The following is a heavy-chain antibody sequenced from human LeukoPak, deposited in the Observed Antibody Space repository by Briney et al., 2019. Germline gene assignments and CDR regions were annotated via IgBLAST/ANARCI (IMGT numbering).Heavy chain of an antibody. CDR2: ISWNSGSI. CDR1: GFTFDDYA. CDR3: AKDKSRFLEWLSFGY. V-gene: IGHV3-9*03. J-gene: IGHJ4*02. Sequence: GRSLRLSCAASGFTFDDYAMHWVRQAPGKGLEWVSGISWNSGSIGYADSVKGRFTISRDNAKNSLYLQMNSLRAEDMALYYCAKDKSRFLEWLSFGYWGQGTLVTVSS. D-gene: IGHD3-3*01.